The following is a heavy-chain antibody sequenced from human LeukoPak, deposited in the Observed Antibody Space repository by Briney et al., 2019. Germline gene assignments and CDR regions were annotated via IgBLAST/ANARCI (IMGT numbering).Heavy chain of an antibody. CDR3: AREMIGERYYDSSGLNDAFDI. CDR2: INPNSGGT. V-gene: IGHV1-2*02. D-gene: IGHD3-22*01. Sequence: GASVKVSCKASGYTFTGYYMHWVRQAPGQGLEWMGWINPNSGGTNYAQKFQGRVTMTRDTSISTAYMELSRLRSDDTAVYYCAREMIGERYYDSSGLNDAFDIWGQGTMVTVSS. J-gene: IGHJ3*02. CDR1: GYTFTGYY.